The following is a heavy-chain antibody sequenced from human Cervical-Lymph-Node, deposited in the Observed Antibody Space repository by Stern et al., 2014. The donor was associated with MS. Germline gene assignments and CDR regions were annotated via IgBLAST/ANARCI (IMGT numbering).Heavy chain of an antibody. J-gene: IGHJ3*02. CDR2: INPETGGA. CDR1: GYTFTDYY. D-gene: IGHD2-21*01. Sequence: QVQLGQSGAEMKRPGTSMKVSCKASGYTFTDYYMHWVRQAPGQGLQWMGRINPETGGANYTEAFQGRVTMARDTSISTGYMVLSSLRSDDTAVYYCAREIHPAITFDIWGQGTVVTVSS. CDR3: AREIHPAITFDI. V-gene: IGHV1-2*06.